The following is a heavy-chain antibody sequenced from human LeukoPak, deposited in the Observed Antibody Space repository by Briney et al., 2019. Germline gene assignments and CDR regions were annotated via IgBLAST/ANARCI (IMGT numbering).Heavy chain of an antibody. CDR3: AKVGWVGY. CDR2: ITGGGDVT. J-gene: IGHJ4*02. D-gene: IGHD6-19*01. CDR1: GFTFSDYA. Sequence: GGSLRLSCAASGFTFSDYAVSWVRQAPGKGPEWFSAITGGGDVTSYADSVKGRFTISRDNSKNTLYLQMDSLRVDDTALYYCAKVGWVGYWGQGTLVTVSS. V-gene: IGHV3-23*01.